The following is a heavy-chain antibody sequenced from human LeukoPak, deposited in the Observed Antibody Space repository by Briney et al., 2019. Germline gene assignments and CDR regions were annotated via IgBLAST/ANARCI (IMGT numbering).Heavy chain of an antibody. CDR3: ARGGCSSTSCYWRNNWFDP. CDR2: INPNSGST. V-gene: IGHV1-2*02. D-gene: IGHD2-2*01. J-gene: IGHJ5*02. Sequence: ATVKVSCKASGYTFTGYYMHWVRQAPGQGLEWMGWINPNSGSTNYAQKFQGRVTMTRDTSISTAYMELSRLRSDDTAVYYCARGGCSSTSCYWRNNWFDPWGQGTLVTVSS. CDR1: GYTFTGYY.